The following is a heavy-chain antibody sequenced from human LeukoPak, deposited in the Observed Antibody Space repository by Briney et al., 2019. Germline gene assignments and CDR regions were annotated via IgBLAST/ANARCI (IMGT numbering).Heavy chain of an antibody. V-gene: IGHV3-30*18. CDR1: GFTFSSYG. D-gene: IGHD4-17*01. CDR3: AKDDYGANDAFDY. J-gene: IGHJ4*02. Sequence: GGSLRLSCAASGFTFSSYGMHWVRQAPGKGLEWVAVISYDGSNKYYADSVKGRFTISRDNSKNTLYLQMNSLRAEDTAVYYCAKDDYGANDAFDYWGQGTLVTVSS. CDR2: ISYDGSNK.